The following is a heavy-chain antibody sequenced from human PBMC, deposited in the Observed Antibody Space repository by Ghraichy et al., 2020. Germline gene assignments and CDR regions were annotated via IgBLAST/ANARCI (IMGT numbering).Heavy chain of an antibody. D-gene: IGHD3-22*01. CDR2: ISSSSSYI. Sequence: GGSLRLSCAAPGFTFSSYSMNWVRQAPGKGLEWVSSISSSSSYIYYADSVKGRFTISRDNAKNSLYLQMNSLRAEDTAVYYCARTQGIQNYYDSSGYYYWYFDLWGRGTLVTVSS. CDR1: GFTFSSYS. J-gene: IGHJ2*01. CDR3: ARTQGIQNYYDSSGYYYWYFDL. V-gene: IGHV3-21*01.